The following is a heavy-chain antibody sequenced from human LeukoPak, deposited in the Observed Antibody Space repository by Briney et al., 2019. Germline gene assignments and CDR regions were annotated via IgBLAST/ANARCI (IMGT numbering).Heavy chain of an antibody. V-gene: IGHV1-2*02. CDR3: ANARIVVIPPADALDV. Sequence: ASVKVSCKASGYTFTAYYIHWVRQAPGQGLEWMGWISPNSGGTNYAQKFQDRVTMTRDTSINTASMELSRLRSDDTAVYYCANARIVVIPPADALDVWGQGTLVTVSS. CDR2: ISPNSGGT. CDR1: GYTFTAYY. J-gene: IGHJ3*01. D-gene: IGHD3-22*01.